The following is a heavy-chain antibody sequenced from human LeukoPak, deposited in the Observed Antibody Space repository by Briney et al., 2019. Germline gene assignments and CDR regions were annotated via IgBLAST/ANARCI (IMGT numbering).Heavy chain of an antibody. CDR3: ALLDSSGYYWEI. J-gene: IGHJ3*02. Sequence: ASVKVSCKASGYTFTSYDINWVRQATGQGLEWMGWMNPNSGNTGYAQKFQGRVTMTRNTSISTAFLQWSSLKASDTAMYYCALLDSSGYYWEIWGQGTMVTVSS. V-gene: IGHV1-8*01. CDR2: MNPNSGNT. CDR1: GYTFTSYD. D-gene: IGHD3-22*01.